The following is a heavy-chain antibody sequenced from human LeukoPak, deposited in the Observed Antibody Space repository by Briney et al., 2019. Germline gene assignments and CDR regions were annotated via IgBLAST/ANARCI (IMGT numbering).Heavy chain of an antibody. V-gene: IGHV5-51*01. J-gene: IGHJ4*02. CDR3: ARPLGYSGYELRGYFDY. Sequence: EESLKISCKGSEYSFTSYWIGWVRQMPGKGLEWKGIIYPGDSYTRYSPSFQGQVTISADKSISTDYLQWSSLKASDTAMYYCARPLGYSGYELRGYFDYWGQGTLVTVSS. CDR1: EYSFTSYW. D-gene: IGHD5-12*01. CDR2: IYPGDSYT.